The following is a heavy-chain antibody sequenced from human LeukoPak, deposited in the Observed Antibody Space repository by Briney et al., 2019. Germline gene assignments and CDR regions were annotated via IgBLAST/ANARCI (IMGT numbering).Heavy chain of an antibody. J-gene: IGHJ6*02. CDR3: VREQDIVVVPAAPYYGMDV. CDR1: GFTFSSYS. V-gene: IGHV3-21*01. D-gene: IGHD2-2*01. CDR2: ISSSSSYI. Sequence: GGSLRLSCAASGFTFSSYSMNWVRQAPGKGLEWVSSISSSSSYIYYADSVKGRFTISRDNAKNSLYLQMNSLRAEDTAVYYCVREQDIVVVPAAPYYGMDVWGQGTTVTVSS.